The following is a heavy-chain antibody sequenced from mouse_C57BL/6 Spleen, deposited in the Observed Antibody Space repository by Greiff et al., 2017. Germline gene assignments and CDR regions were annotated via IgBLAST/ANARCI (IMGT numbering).Heavy chain of an antibody. J-gene: IGHJ3*01. CDR3: ATYRFDRFAY. V-gene: IGHV1-52*01. CDR2: IDPADSDT. CDR1: GYTFTDYW. Sequence: VQLQQSGAELVRPGASVKLSCKASGYTFTDYWMHWVKQRPIQGLEWIGDIDPADSDTHYNPKFKDKATMTADKSSSTAYMQLSSLTSEDSAVYYCATYRFDRFAYWGQGTLVTVSA.